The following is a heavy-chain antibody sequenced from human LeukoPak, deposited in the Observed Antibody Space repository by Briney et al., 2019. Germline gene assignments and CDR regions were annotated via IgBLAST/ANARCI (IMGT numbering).Heavy chain of an antibody. CDR3: ARDRSPATAAVAGTGAFDI. Sequence: PGGSLRLSCAASGFTFSSYAMHWVRQAPGKGLEWEAVISYDGSNKYYADSVKGRFTISRDNSKNTLYLQMNSLRAEDTAVYYCARDRSPATAAVAGTGAFDIWGQGTMVTVSS. CDR2: ISYDGSNK. J-gene: IGHJ3*02. V-gene: IGHV3-30-3*01. CDR1: GFTFSSYA. D-gene: IGHD6-19*01.